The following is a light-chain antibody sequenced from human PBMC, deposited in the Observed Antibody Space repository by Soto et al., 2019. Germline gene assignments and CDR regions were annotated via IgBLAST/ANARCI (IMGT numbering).Light chain of an antibody. J-gene: IGKJ1*01. CDR1: QSVSSN. CDR2: GAS. V-gene: IGKV3-15*01. CDR3: QQYNNWPQT. Sequence: EMVMTQSPATLSVSPGERATLSCRASQSVSSNLAWYQQKPGQAPRLLIYGASTRATGIPARFSGSGSGTEFTLTISSLQSEDFAVYYCQQYNNWPQTFGHGTKVDIK.